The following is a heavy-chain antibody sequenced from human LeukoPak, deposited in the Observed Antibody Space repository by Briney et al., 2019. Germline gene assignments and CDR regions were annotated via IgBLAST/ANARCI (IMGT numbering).Heavy chain of an antibody. CDR1: GFTVSSNY. CDR2: IYYSGST. V-gene: IGHV4-59*04. CDR3: ATESTYYYGSGSSPFDY. D-gene: IGHD3-10*01. J-gene: IGHJ4*02. Sequence: GSLRLSCAASGFTVSSNYMSWVRQAPGKGLEWIGSIYYSGSTYYNPSLKSRVTMSVDTSKNQFSLKLSSVTAADTAVYYCATESTYYYGSGSSPFDYWGQGTLVTVSS.